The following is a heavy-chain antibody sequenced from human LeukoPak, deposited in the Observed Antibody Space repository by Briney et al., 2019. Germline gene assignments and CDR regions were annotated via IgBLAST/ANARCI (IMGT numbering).Heavy chain of an antibody. CDR3: ARAPIFGVVGLSYFDY. Sequence: GGSLRLSCAASGFTFSAYAMHWVRQAPGKGLEWVALISYDGSNKNHAGSVKGRFTISRDNSKNTLYLQMNSLRDEDTAVYYCARAPIFGVVGLSYFDYWGQGTLVTVSS. CDR2: ISYDGSNK. V-gene: IGHV3-30*01. J-gene: IGHJ4*02. CDR1: GFTFSAYA. D-gene: IGHD3-3*01.